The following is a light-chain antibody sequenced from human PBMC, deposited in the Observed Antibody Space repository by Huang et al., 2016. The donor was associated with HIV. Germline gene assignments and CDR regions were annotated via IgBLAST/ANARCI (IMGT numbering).Light chain of an antibody. V-gene: IGKV2-28*01. Sequence: IVMTQSPLSAPVSPGEPASISCRPSQSLLHRNGLNSLDWYLHKPGQSPQLLVYVGSSRASGVPDRFSGSGSGTELTLKISRVEAEDVGVYYCRQTLRTPGTFGQGTRLEMK. CDR2: VGS. J-gene: IGKJ5*01. CDR1: QSLLHRNGLNS. CDR3: RQTLRTPGT.